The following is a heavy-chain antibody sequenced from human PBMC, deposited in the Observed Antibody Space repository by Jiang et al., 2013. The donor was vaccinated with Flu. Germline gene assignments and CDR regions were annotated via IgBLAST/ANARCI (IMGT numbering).Heavy chain of an antibody. Sequence: GLEWMGWISAYNGNTNYAQKLQGRVTMTTDTSTSTAYMELRSLRSDDTAVYYCARVILEGLDHAFDIWGQGTMVTVSS. V-gene: IGHV1-18*01. CDR2: ISAYNGNT. D-gene: IGHD1-1*01. CDR3: ARVILEGLDHAFDI. J-gene: IGHJ3*02.